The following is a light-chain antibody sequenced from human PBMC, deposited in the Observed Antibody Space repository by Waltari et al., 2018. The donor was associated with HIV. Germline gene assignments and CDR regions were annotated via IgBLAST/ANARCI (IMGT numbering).Light chain of an antibody. V-gene: IGKV3-15*01. CDR2: GAS. Sequence: EIVMTQSPATLSVFPGESATLSCRASQRVSSNLAWYQERPGQPPRPLIYGASTRVPGIPARFSVSGSGTDCTLSISSLQSEDFAVYYCQQYDDWPPFTFGGGTKVEIK. J-gene: IGKJ4*02. CDR1: QRVSSN. CDR3: QQYDDWPPFT.